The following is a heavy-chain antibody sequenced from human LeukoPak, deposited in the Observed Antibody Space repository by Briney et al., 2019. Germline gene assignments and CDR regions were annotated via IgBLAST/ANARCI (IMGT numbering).Heavy chain of an antibody. CDR1: GGSISSSSYY. Sequence: SETLSLTCTVSGGSISSSSYYWGWIRQPPGKGLEWIGSIYYSGSTYYNPSLKSRVTISVDTSKNQFSLKLSSVTAADTAVYYCARDRRGYSYAPHFDYWGQGTLVTVSS. CDR3: ARDRRGYSYAPHFDY. CDR2: IYYSGST. J-gene: IGHJ4*02. D-gene: IGHD5-18*01. V-gene: IGHV4-39*07.